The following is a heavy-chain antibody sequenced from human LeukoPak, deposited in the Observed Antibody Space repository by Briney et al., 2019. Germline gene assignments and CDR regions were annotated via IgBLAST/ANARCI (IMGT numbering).Heavy chain of an antibody. D-gene: IGHD6-13*01. V-gene: IGHV1-69*06. J-gene: IGHJ6*03. CDR1: VGTFSSYP. Sequence: GSSVKVSCKASVGTFSSYPISWVRQAPGQGLEWMGGIIPIFCTTNYAQKFQDRVTITADKSTSTAYMELSSLRSEDTAVYYCARVVGLTGYSSSWYSGYYYYMDVWGKGTTVTVSS. CDR2: IIPIFCTT. CDR3: ARVVGLTGYSSSWYSGYYYYMDV.